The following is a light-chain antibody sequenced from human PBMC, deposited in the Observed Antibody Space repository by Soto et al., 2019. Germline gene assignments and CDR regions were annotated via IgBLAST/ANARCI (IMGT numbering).Light chain of an antibody. Sequence: QSALTQPRSVSGSPGQSVTISCTGTSSDVGGYNYVSWYQQHPGKAPNLMIYDVSKRPSVVPDRFSGSKSGNTASLTISGLQAEDEADYYCLSYTSANTRVFGGGTKLTVL. CDR3: LSYTSANTRV. J-gene: IGLJ3*02. CDR1: SSDVGGYNY. CDR2: DVS. V-gene: IGLV2-11*01.